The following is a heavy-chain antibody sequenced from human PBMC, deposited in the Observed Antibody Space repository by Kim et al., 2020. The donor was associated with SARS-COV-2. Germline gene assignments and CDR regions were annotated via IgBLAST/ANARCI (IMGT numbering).Heavy chain of an antibody. CDR3: AKGHGDEYFYYMDV. D-gene: IGHD4-17*01. V-gene: IGHV3-23*01. Sequence: DSMKGQFTIARDNSKNTLYLQMHSLRDEDTAGYYCAKGHGDEYFYYMDVWGKGTTVTVSS. J-gene: IGHJ6*03.